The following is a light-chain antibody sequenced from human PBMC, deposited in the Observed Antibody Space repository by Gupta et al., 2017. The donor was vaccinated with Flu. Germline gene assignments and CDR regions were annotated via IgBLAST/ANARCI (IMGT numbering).Light chain of an antibody. Sequence: DMTQSQSPHSLAVALGARATINCKPSQNVLYSANNKNYLAWYQQRPGQPPKLLIYWASTRESGVPDRFSGSGSGTDFTLTISSLQAEDVAVYYCQQYYNTPYSFGQGTKLEIK. J-gene: IGKJ2*03. V-gene: IGKV4-1*01. CDR2: WAS. CDR3: QQYYNTPYS. CDR1: QNVLYSANNKNY.